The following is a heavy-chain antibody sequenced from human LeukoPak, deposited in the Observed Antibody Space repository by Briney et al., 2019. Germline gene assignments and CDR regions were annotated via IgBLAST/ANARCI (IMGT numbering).Heavy chain of an antibody. V-gene: IGHV3-74*01. D-gene: IGHD3-9*01. Sequence: PGGSLRLSCVASGFTVSSYWMHWVRQNPRKGLVWVSRINGDGRNINYADSVRGRFTISRDNAKNTLYLQMNTLRVEDTAVYYCTRDLMDYDVSTGLHHYYMDVWGQGTTVTVSS. CDR3: TRDLMDYDVSTGLHHYYMDV. CDR2: INGDGRNI. CDR1: GFTVSSYW. J-gene: IGHJ6*02.